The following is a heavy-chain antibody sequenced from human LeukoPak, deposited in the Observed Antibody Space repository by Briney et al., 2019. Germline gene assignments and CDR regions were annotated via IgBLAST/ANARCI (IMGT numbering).Heavy chain of an antibody. Sequence: GGSLRLSCAASGLVFSTYTMSWVRQAPGKGLEWVSSTTPSTDSTNYADSVQGRFTISRDNAKKSAYLQMNSLRVEDTAVYYCAKGGYSADWGQGTLVTVSS. CDR3: AKGGYSAD. CDR1: GLVFSTYT. CDR2: TTPSTDST. D-gene: IGHD5-18*01. V-gene: IGHV3-21*04. J-gene: IGHJ1*01.